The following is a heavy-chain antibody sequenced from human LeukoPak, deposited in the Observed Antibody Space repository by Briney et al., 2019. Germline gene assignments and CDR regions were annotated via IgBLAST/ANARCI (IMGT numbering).Heavy chain of an antibody. V-gene: IGHV4-59*01. Sequence: SETLSLTCTVSGRSISSYYWSWIRQPAGKGLEWVGYSYYSGSTNYNPSLKTRVTISVDTSKNQFSLKLSSVTAADTAVYYGARLRDSYGYPTFDYWGQGTLVTVSS. CDR2: SYYSGST. J-gene: IGHJ4*02. CDR3: ARLRDSYGYPTFDY. CDR1: GRSISSYY. D-gene: IGHD5-18*01.